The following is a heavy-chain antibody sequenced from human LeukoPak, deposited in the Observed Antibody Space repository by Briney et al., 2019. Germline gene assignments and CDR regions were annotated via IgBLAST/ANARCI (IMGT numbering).Heavy chain of an antibody. J-gene: IGHJ5*02. CDR1: PGSVHSHY. Sequence: SETLSLTCTVYPGSVHSHYWSWIRQPAGKGLEWIGRIFGSAGATYNKYNPSLRGRAVISVDTSKNQLPLKLTSVTAADTGVYYCAREWHYDFWAGYVNWFDPWGRGTLVTVSS. CDR3: AREWHYDFWAGYVNWFDP. V-gene: IGHV4-4*07. D-gene: IGHD3/OR15-3a*01. CDR2: IFGSAGATYN.